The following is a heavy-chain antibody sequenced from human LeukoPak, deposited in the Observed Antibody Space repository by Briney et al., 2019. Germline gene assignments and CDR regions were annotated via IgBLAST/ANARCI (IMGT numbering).Heavy chain of an antibody. CDR1: GFTFSSYA. J-gene: IGHJ6*03. Sequence: GGSLRLSCAASGFTFSSYAMSWVRQAPGKGLEWASAISGSGGSTYYADSVKGRFTISRDNSENTLYLQMNSLRAEDTAVYYCARDWRYSSGWPRLNYYYYYMDVWGKGTTVTVSS. D-gene: IGHD6-19*01. CDR2: ISGSGGST. CDR3: ARDWRYSSGWPRLNYYYYYMDV. V-gene: IGHV3-23*01.